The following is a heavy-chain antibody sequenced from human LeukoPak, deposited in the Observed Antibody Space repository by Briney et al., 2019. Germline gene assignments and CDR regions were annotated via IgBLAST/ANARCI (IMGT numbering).Heavy chain of an antibody. CDR1: GFTFSSYW. CDR2: IKQDGSEK. D-gene: IGHD5-24*01. J-gene: IGHJ6*03. V-gene: IGHV3-7*01. Sequence: QPGGSLRLSCAASGFTFSSYWMSWVRQAPGKGLEWVANIKQDGSEKYYVDSVKGRFTISRDNAKNSLYLQMNSLRAEDTAVYYCARQLRRGWLQSIYYYYYMDVWGKGTTVTVSS. CDR3: ARQLRRGWLQSIYYYYYMDV.